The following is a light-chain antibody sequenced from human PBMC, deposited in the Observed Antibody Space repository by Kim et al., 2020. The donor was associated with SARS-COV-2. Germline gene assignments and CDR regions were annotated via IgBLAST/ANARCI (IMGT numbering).Light chain of an antibody. CDR1: ATNIGADYG. V-gene: IGLV1-40*01. CDR3: QSYDSSLSDSRV. CDR2: DNT. Sequence: VTISCTGSATNIGADYGVHWYQQLPGTAPKLLIYDNTNRPSGVPDRFSGSKSGTSASLAITGLQAEDEADYYCQSYDSSLSDSRVFGGGTQLTVL. J-gene: IGLJ3*02.